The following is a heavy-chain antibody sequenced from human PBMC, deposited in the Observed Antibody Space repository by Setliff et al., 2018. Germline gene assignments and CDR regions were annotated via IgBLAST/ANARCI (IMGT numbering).Heavy chain of an antibody. Sequence: GGSLRLSCAASGFTFSSYGMHWVRQAPGKGLEGLAFIRYDGSNKYYADSVKGRFTISRDNSKNTLQLQMNSMPAEDTAVYYCATDRAKRGEGANLCYFDYWGQGTLVTVSS. CDR3: ATDRAKRGEGANLCYFDY. CDR1: GFTFSSYG. V-gene: IGHV3-30*02. CDR2: IRYDGSNK. J-gene: IGHJ4*02. D-gene: IGHD1-26*01.